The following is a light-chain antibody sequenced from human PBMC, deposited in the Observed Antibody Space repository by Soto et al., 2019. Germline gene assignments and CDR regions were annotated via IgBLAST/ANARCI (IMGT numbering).Light chain of an antibody. CDR1: QSVSSN. J-gene: IGKJ5*01. V-gene: IGKV3-11*01. Sequence: EIVMTQSPATLSVSPRERATLSCRASQSVSSNLAWYQQKPGQAPRLLIHDASSRATAIPDRFSGSGSGTDFTLTISSLEPEDSAGYYCQQRTNWPTSTVGQGTRLEIK. CDR2: DAS. CDR3: QQRTNWPTST.